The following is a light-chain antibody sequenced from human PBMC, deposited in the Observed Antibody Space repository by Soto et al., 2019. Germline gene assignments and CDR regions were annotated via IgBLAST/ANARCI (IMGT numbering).Light chain of an antibody. CDR2: GAS. J-gene: IGKJ2*01. V-gene: IGKV3-20*01. Sequence: EIVLTQSPGPLSLSPGTRATLSCRASQSVTGSKLAWYQQRPGQAPRLLIYGASTRATDIPARFSGSGSGTNYTLTISGLEPEDFALYFCQQYGNSPFTFGRGTKLDIK. CDR3: QQYGNSPFT. CDR1: QSVTGSK.